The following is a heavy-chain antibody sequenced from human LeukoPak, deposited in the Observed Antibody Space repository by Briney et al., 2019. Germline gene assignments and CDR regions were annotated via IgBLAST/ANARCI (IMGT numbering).Heavy chain of an antibody. CDR3: ASLADIVVVPGAIGGYYYYYGMDV. V-gene: IGHV1-69*06. CDR1: GGTFSSYA. D-gene: IGHD2-2*02. J-gene: IGHJ6*04. CDR2: IIPIFSTA. Sequence: SVTVSCKASGGTFSSYAISWVRQAPGPGLEWMGGIIPIFSTANYAQKFQGRVTITADKSTSTAYLELSSLRSEDTDVYYCASLADIVVVPGAIGGYYYYYGMDVWGKGTTVTVSS.